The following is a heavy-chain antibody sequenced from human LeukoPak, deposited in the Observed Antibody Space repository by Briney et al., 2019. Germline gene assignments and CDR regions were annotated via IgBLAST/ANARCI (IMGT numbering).Heavy chain of an antibody. Sequence: SETLSLTCAVYGGSFSGYYWSWIRQPAGKGLEWIGEINHSGSTNYNPSLKSRVTISVDTSKNQFSLKLSSVTAADTAVYYCARARMVYAFYYYYYMDVWGKGTTVTVSS. J-gene: IGHJ6*03. D-gene: IGHD2-8*01. CDR3: ARARMVYAFYYYYYMDV. CDR1: GGSFSGYY. V-gene: IGHV4-34*01. CDR2: INHSGST.